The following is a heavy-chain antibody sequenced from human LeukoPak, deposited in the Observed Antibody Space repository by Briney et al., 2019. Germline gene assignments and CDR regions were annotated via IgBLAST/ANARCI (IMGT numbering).Heavy chain of an antibody. J-gene: IGHJ3*02. CDR1: GGSFSGYY. D-gene: IGHD3-10*01. V-gene: IGHV4-34*01. Sequence: SETLSLTCAVYGGSFSGYYWSWIRQPPGKGLEWIGEINHSGSTNYNPSLKSRVTISVDTSKNQFSLKLSSVTAADTAVYYCARALLWFGELLYPDAFDIWGQGTMVTVSS. CDR2: INHSGST. CDR3: ARALLWFGELLYPDAFDI.